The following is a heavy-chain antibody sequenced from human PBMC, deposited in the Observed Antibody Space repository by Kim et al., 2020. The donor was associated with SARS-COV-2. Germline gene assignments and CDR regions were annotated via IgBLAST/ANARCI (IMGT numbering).Heavy chain of an antibody. CDR3: ARRGGTTGHWFDP. Sequence: SETLSLTCTVSGGSISSYYWSWIRQPPRKGLEWIGYIYYSGSTNYNPSLKSRVTISVDTSKNQFSLNLSSVTAADTAVYYCARRGGTTGHWFDPWGQGTLVTVSS. V-gene: IGHV4-59*08. J-gene: IGHJ5*02. CDR1: GGSISSYY. D-gene: IGHD3-16*01. CDR2: IYYSGST.